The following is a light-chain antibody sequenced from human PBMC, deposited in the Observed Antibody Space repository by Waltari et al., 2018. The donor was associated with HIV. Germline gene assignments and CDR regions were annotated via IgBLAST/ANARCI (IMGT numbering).Light chain of an antibody. V-gene: IGLV1-47*01. CDR2: RND. Sequence: QSVLIQPPSPSGTPGQSVTISCSGSNSNIGRNYVYWYQQLPGTAPKLLIYRNDQRPPGVPDRFSGSKSGTSASLAISGLRSEDEADYYCAAWDDSLSGPVFGGGTKVTVL. J-gene: IGLJ2*01. CDR3: AAWDDSLSGPV. CDR1: NSNIGRNY.